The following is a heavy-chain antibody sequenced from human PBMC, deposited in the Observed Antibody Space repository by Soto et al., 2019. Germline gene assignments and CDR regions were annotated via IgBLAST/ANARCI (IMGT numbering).Heavy chain of an antibody. CDR1: GLTFSDHY. D-gene: IGHD2-15*01. CDR3: ATGVAATLH. Sequence: VQLVESGGGLVQPGGSLRLSCAASGLTFSDHYMDWVRQAPGKGLEWVGRSRNKANSYTTQYAASVEGRFTISRDDSKNSVYLQLSSLKTEDTAVYYCATGVAATLHWGQGTLVTVSS. J-gene: IGHJ1*01. V-gene: IGHV3-72*01. CDR2: SRNKANSYTT.